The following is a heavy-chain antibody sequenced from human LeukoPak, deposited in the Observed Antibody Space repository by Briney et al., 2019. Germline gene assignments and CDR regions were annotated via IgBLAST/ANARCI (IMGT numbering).Heavy chain of an antibody. V-gene: IGHV4-59*01. CDR1: GGSISSYY. CDR2: IYTSGST. Sequence: SETLSLTCTVSGGSISSYYWSWIRRPPGKGLEWIGYIYTSGSTNYNPSLKSRVTISVDTSKNKFSLKLSSVNAADTAVYYCARDFYDSRGDAFDIWGQGTIVTVSS. J-gene: IGHJ3*02. CDR3: ARDFYDSRGDAFDI. D-gene: IGHD3-22*01.